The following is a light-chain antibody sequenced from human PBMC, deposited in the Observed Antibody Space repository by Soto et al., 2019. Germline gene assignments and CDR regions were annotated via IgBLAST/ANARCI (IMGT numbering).Light chain of an antibody. CDR2: KAS. J-gene: IGKJ4*01. CDR3: QHYIVFPLT. V-gene: IGKV1-5*03. Sequence: DIQMTQSPSTLSASVGDRVTITCRASESISSWLAWYQQKPGKAPKILIYKASTLQSGVPSRFTGSRSGTEFTLTIISLQHDDCATYYFQHYIVFPLTFGGGTKVEIK. CDR1: ESISSW.